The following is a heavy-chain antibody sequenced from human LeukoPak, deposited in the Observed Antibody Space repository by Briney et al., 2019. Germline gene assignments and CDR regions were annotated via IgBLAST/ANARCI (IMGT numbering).Heavy chain of an antibody. J-gene: IGHJ6*02. V-gene: IGHV4-59*01. Sequence: KPSETLSLTRIVSGGSIGNYYWNWIRQPPGKGLEWIGYTSYSGNTIYNPSLKSRVTISIDPFKNQLSLKVTSVTAADTAVYYCARDHGYFGMDVWGQGTTVTISS. CDR1: GGSIGNYY. CDR3: ARDHGYFGMDV. CDR2: TSYSGNT.